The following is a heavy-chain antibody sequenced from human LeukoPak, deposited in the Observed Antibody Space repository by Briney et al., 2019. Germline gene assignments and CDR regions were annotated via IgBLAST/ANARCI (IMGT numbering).Heavy chain of an antibody. CDR1: GFTFSSYG. D-gene: IGHD2-15*01. V-gene: IGHV3-33*01. J-gene: IGHJ4*02. CDR2: IWYDGSNK. Sequence: GRSLRLSCAASGFTFSSYGMHWVRQAPGKGLEWVAVIWYDGSNKYYADSVKGRFTISRDNSKNTLYLQMSSLRAEDTAVYYCAREPYIVVVVAATDYWGQGTLVTVSS. CDR3: AREPYIVVVVAATDY.